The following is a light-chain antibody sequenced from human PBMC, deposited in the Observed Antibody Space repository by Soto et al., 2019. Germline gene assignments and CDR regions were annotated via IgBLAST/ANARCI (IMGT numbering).Light chain of an antibody. CDR3: SSYAGSNNYV. CDR2: EVS. Sequence: TQPPSPYGAPGKAVTLPLPGAHRDVGGYNYVPWYQQHPGKAPKLMIYEVSKRPSGVPDRFSGSKSGNTASLTVSGLQAEDEADYYCSSYAGSNNYVFGTGTKVTVL. V-gene: IGLV2-8*01. J-gene: IGLJ1*01. CDR1: HRDVGGYNY.